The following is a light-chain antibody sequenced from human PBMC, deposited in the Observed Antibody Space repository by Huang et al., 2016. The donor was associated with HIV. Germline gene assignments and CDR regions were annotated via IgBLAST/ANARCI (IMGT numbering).Light chain of an antibody. CDR1: QSITSN. CDR3: QQYNNWPPWT. CDR2: AAS. Sequence: EIVMTQSPATLSVSPGERATSSCRASQSITSNLAWYQQKPGQAPRLLIYAASTRATGIPARFSGSGSGTEFTLSISSLQSEDFVVYYCQQYNNWPPWTFGQGTKVEIK. J-gene: IGKJ1*01. V-gene: IGKV3-15*01.